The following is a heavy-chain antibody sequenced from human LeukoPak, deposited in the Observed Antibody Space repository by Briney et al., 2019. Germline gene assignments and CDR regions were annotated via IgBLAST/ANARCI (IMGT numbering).Heavy chain of an antibody. V-gene: IGHV1-18*01. CDR2: ISAYNGDT. D-gene: IGHD3-3*01. J-gene: IGHJ4*02. Sequence: ASVKVSCKASGYTFRNYGISWARQAPGQGLEWMGWISAYNGDTNYAQKLQGRVTMTTDTSTSTVYMELSSLRSEDTAVYYCVRGGYDFSSGYYPSRWGQGTLVTVSS. CDR1: GYTFRNYG. CDR3: VRGGYDFSSGYYPSR.